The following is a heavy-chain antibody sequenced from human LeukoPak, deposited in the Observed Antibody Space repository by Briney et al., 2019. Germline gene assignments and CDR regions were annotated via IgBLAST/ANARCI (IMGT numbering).Heavy chain of an antibody. D-gene: IGHD3-10*01. J-gene: IGHJ4*02. V-gene: IGHV1-8*01. CDR2: MNPNSGNT. CDR3: ARGQSYGSGTSDY. Sequence: GPSVKVSCKASGYTFTSYNIYWVRQATGQRLEWMGWMNPNSGNTGYAQKFQGRVTMTRNTSISTAYMELSSLRSEDTAVYYCARGQSYGSGTSDYWGQGTLVTVSS. CDR1: GYTFTSYN.